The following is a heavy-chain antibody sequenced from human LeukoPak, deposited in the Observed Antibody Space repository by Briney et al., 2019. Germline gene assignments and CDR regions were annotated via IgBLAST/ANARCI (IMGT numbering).Heavy chain of an antibody. Sequence: SVKVSCKASGGTFSSYAISLVRQAPGQGLEWMGGIIPIFGTANYAQKFQGRVTITADESTSTAYMELSSLRSEDTAVYYCARGPTLVRGVIMPDSVGGMDVWGQGTTVTVSS. J-gene: IGHJ6*02. CDR1: GGTFSSYA. D-gene: IGHD3-10*01. V-gene: IGHV1-69*13. CDR3: ARGPTLVRGVIMPDSVGGMDV. CDR2: IIPIFGTA.